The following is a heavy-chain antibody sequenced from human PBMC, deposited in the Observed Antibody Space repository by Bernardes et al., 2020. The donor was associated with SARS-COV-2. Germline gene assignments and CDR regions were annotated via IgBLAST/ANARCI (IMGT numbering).Heavy chain of an antibody. Sequence: LSLTCAVYGYSISSAYYWGWIRQPPGKGLEWIGSIFHGGSTYYNPSLKSRVTISLDTSKNQFSLRLRTVTAADTAVYYCAREAGDSKSSLDYWGQGTLVTVSS. CDR1: GYSISSAYY. J-gene: IGHJ4*02. CDR3: AREAGDSKSSLDY. CDR2: IFHGGST. D-gene: IGHD6-6*01. V-gene: IGHV4-38-2*02.